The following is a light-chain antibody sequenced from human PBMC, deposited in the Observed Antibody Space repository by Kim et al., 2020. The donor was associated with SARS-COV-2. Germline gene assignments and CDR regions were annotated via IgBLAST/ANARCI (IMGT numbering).Light chain of an antibody. J-gene: IGKJ1*01. CDR2: GAS. Sequence: LTQGETATLACRASHSVSTNVGWYQQKPGQDPRLLMYGASSKAIGIPARFSVSWSGTDFTLTSSSVESEDFAFYYYQQYHKWWTFGQGTKLDIK. V-gene: IGKV3-15*01. CDR1: HSVSTN. CDR3: QQYHKWWT.